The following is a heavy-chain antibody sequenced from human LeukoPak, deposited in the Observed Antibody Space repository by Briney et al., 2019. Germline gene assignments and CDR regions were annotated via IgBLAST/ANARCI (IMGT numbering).Heavy chain of an antibody. D-gene: IGHD6-13*01. CDR3: VAATPHLDY. J-gene: IGHJ4*02. CDR1: GFPFNIYS. V-gene: IGHV3-21*01. Sequence: KPGGSLRLSCAASGFPFNIYSMNWVRQAPGKGLEWVSSINSTSNYKYYADSVKGRFTISRDDAKNTLYLQMNSLRAEDTAVYYCVAATPHLDYWGQGTLVTVSS. CDR2: INSTSNYK.